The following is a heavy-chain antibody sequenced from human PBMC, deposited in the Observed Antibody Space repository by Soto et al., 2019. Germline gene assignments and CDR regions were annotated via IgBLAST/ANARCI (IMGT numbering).Heavy chain of an antibody. CDR1: GGSISSYF. V-gene: IGHV4-59*01. CDR3: ARDLAAVPGAFDY. CDR2: VYYTATT. D-gene: IGHD6-13*01. Sequence: QVQLQESGPALLKPSETLSLTCTVSGGSISSYFYIWVRQPPGKGLEWIGSVYYTATTDYNPSFKSRVTISAATSKSQFSLNLRSVTAADTGVYYCARDLAAVPGAFDYWGRGTLVTVSS. J-gene: IGHJ4*02.